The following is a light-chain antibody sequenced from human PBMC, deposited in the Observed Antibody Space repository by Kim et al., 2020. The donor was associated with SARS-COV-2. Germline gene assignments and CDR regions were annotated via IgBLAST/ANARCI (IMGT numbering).Light chain of an antibody. CDR3: QIYDGSGDHPWV. CDR2: FDT. J-gene: IGLJ3*02. V-gene: IGLV3-21*04. Sequence: SYELTQPPSVSVAPGKTAKITCGGDNIRIKAVHWYQQRPGQAPVLLIHFDTDRPSGIPERFSGSNSGNTATLTISRVEAGDEADYYCQIYDGSGDHPWVFGGGTQLTVL. CDR1: NIRIKA.